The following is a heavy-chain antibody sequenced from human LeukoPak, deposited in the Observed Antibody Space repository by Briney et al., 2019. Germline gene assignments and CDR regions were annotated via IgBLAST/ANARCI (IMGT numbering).Heavy chain of an antibody. CDR2: ISLDVSGE. V-gene: IGHV3-30*04. Sequence: PGRSLRHSCAASGFSFSSYTLHGVRQAPAKGLEWVAGISLDVSGEYYADSVKGRSTIYRDSSRDTLSLQMNSLRAEERAVFDLASAATITTGISYWRQGSLVTASS. D-gene: IGHD4-11*01. CDR3: ASAATITTGISY. J-gene: IGHJ4*02. CDR1: GFSFSSYT.